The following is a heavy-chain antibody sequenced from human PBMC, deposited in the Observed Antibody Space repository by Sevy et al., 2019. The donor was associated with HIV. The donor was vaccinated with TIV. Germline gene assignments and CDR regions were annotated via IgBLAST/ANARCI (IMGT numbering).Heavy chain of an antibody. D-gene: IGHD2-15*01. V-gene: IGHV1-69*13. J-gene: IGHJ5*02. CDR3: ARGAVDCSGGSCYSWFWFDP. CDR2: IIPIFGTA. Sequence: ASVKVSCKASGGTFSSYAISWVRQAPGQGLEWMGGIIPIFGTANYSQKFQGRVTITADESTSTAYMELSRLRSEDTAVYYCARGAVDCSGGSCYSWFWFDPWGQGTLVTVSS. CDR1: GGTFSSYA.